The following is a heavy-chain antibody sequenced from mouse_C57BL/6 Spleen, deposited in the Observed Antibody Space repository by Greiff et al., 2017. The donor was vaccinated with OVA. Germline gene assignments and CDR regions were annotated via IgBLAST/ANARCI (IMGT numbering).Heavy chain of an antibody. D-gene: IGHD1-1*01. V-gene: IGHV1-80*01. Sequence: VKLQESGAELVKPGASVKISCKASGYAFSSYWMNWVKQRPGKGLEWIGQIYPGDGDTNYNGKFKGKATLTADKSSSTAYMQLSSLTSEDSAVYFCASAGAFITTVGEGYFDVWGTGTTVTVSS. CDR3: ASAGAFITTVGEGYFDV. CDR1: GYAFSSYW. J-gene: IGHJ1*03. CDR2: IYPGDGDT.